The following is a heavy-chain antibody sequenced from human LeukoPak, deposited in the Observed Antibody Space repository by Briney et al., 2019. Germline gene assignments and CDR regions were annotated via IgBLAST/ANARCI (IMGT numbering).Heavy chain of an antibody. J-gene: IGHJ4*02. Sequence: SETLSLTCTVSPDSTTSNFWSWVRQPPGKGLEWIGEIHRSGSTNYNPSLQSRVTISIDRSENQIALELSSVTAADTAVYYCSRENGAFSPFGYWGQGTLVTVLS. CDR2: IHRSGST. CDR1: PDSTTSNF. CDR3: SRENGAFSPFGY. D-gene: IGHD2-8*01. V-gene: IGHV4-4*02.